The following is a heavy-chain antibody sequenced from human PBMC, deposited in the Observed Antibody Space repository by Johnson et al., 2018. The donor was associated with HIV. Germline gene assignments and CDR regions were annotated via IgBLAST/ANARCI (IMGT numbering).Heavy chain of an antibody. CDR2: ISWNSGSI. CDR1: GFTFDDYA. CDR3: AAEKDTAMGDI. V-gene: IGHV3-9*01. Sequence: VQLVESGGGVVQPGRSLRLSCAASGFTFDDYAMHWVRQAPGKGLEWVSGISWNSGSICYADSVKGRFNISRDKAKNSMYLQMNSLRAEDTALYYCAAEKDTAMGDIWGQGTMVTVSS. J-gene: IGHJ3*02. D-gene: IGHD5-18*01.